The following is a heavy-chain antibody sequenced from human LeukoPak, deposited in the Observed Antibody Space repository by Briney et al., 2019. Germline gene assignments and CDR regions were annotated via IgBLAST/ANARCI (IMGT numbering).Heavy chain of an antibody. D-gene: IGHD5-18*01. Sequence: PGGSLRLSCAASRFTFSGFEMNWVRQAPGKGLEWVSYISRSGATIHYADSVKGRFTISRDNAKKSLHMQMNSLRAEDTAVYYCARGWGDDVDPVKDPSEGLDAFDIWGQGTMVTVSS. CDR1: RFTFSGFE. V-gene: IGHV3-48*03. CDR3: ARGWGDDVDPVKDPSEGLDAFDI. CDR2: ISRSGATI. J-gene: IGHJ3*02.